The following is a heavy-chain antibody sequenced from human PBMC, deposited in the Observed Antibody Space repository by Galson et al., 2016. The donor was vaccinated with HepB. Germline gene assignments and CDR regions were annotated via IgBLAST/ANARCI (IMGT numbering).Heavy chain of an antibody. D-gene: IGHD3-3*01. V-gene: IGHV4-59*01. Sequence: SETLSLTCSVSRGSITPFYWSWIRQRPGRPLEWVGYVFYNGDTSYNPTLKTRVSISVDASKNRFSLTLRSVTAADTATYFCARSPGLFTTSGVLGAFDVWGLGTMVTVSS. CDR1: RGSITPFY. CDR3: ARSPGLFTTSGVLGAFDV. CDR2: VFYNGDT. J-gene: IGHJ3*01.